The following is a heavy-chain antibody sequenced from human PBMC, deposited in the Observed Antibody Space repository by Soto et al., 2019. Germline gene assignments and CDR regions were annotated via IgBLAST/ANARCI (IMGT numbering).Heavy chain of an antibody. J-gene: IGHJ5*02. D-gene: IGHD2-2*01. Sequence: GGSLTLSCAASGFTFSTYSMNWVRQAPGKDLEWVSSISTGGNYVYYADSVKGRFTISRDNAKSSLYLQMDSLRAEDTAVYYCARDSRIVARPAMGSVGFDPWGQGTLVTVSS. CDR1: GFTFSTYS. V-gene: IGHV3-21*01. CDR2: ISTGGNYV. CDR3: ARDSRIVARPAMGSVGFDP.